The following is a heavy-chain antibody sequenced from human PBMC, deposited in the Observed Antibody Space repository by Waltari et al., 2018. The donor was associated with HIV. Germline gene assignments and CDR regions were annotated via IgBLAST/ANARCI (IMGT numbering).Heavy chain of an antibody. CDR3: AAGNNFDY. CDR1: GFTFSSYW. Sequence: EVQLVESGGGLVQPGGSLRLTCAASGFTFSSYWMTWVRQAPGEGLEWVANIQRDGSERYYVDAVKGRFTISRDNAKNSLFLQMNSLRAEDTAVYYCAAGNNFDYWGQGTLVSVSP. CDR2: IQRDGSER. V-gene: IGHV3-7*01. J-gene: IGHJ4*02.